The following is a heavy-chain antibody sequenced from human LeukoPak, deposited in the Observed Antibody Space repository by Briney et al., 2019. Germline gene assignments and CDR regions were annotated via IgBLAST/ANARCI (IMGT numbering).Heavy chain of an antibody. J-gene: IGHJ4*02. D-gene: IGHD2-2*01. CDR2: ISSSSSTI. V-gene: IGHV3-48*01. Sequence: PGGSPRLSCAASGFTFSSYSMNWVRQAPGKGLEWVSYISSSSSTIYYADSVKGRFTISRDNAKNSLYLQMNSLRAEDTAVYYCARDPGRGDIVAEPHWGQGTLVTVSS. CDR1: GFTFSSYS. CDR3: ARDPGRGDIVAEPH.